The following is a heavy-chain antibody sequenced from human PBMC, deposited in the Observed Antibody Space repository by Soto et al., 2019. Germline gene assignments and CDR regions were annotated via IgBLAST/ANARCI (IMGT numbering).Heavy chain of an antibody. J-gene: IGHJ4*02. V-gene: IGHV3-21*01. D-gene: IGHD3-10*01. Sequence: EVQLVESGGDLVKPGGSLRLSCADSGFTFSSYSMNWVRQAPGKGLEWVSAISSSSAYIFYADSVKGRFTVSRDNAKNSLYLQMNSLSADDTAVYYCARGGREITRHLDYLGQGTLVTVSS. CDR2: ISSSSAYI. CDR1: GFTFSSYS. CDR3: ARGGREITRHLDY.